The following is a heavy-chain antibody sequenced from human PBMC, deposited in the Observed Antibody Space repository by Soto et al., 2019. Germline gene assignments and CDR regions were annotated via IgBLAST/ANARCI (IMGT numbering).Heavy chain of an antibody. CDR2: IYSGGST. V-gene: IGHV3-66*01. J-gene: IGHJ5*02. Sequence: GGSLRLSCAASGFTVSSNYMSWVRQAPGKGLEWVSVIYSGGSTYYADSVKGRFTISRDNSKNTLYLQMNSLRAEDTAVYYCARVYFAFHRRGWFDPWGQGTLVTVSS. CDR1: GFTVSSNY. D-gene: IGHD3-9*01. CDR3: ARVYFAFHRRGWFDP.